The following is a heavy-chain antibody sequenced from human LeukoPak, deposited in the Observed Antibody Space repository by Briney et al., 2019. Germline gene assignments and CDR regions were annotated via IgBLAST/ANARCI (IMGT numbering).Heavy chain of an antibody. CDR1: GFTFSSYA. CDR3: ARGPRGFLEWFLDY. V-gene: IGHV3-30-3*01. J-gene: IGHJ4*02. D-gene: IGHD3-3*01. Sequence: GGSLRLSCAASGFTFSSYAMHWVRQAPGKGLEWVAVISYDGSNKYYADSVKGRFTISRDNSKNTLYLQMNSLRAEDTAVYYCARGPRGFLEWFLDYWGQGTLVTVSS. CDR2: ISYDGSNK.